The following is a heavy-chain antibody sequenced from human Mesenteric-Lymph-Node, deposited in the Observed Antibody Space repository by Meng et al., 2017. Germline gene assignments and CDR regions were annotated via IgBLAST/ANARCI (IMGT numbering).Heavy chain of an antibody. CDR3: ARMAGTRLDY. V-gene: IGHV3-33*01. J-gene: IGHJ4*02. CDR1: GFTFSNDV. Sequence: GESLKISCAASGFTFSNDVMHWVRQAPGKRLEWVALIWYDGSKQYYADSVKGRFTISRDNSKNTVDLQMNSLRADDTAVYYCARMAGTRLDYWGQGTLVTVSS. D-gene: IGHD1-7*01. CDR2: IWYDGSKQ.